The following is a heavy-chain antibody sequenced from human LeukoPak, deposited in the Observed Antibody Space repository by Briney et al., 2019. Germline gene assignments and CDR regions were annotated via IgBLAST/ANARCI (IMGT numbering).Heavy chain of an antibody. CDR3: ARLLAAAGHKDLNWFDP. D-gene: IGHD6-13*01. CDR1: GYTFTGYY. Sequence: ASVKVSCKASGYTFTGYYMHWVRQAPGQGLEWMGWINPNSGGTNYAQKFQGRVTMTRDTSISTAYMELSRLRSDDTAVYYCARLLAAAGHKDLNWFDPWGQGTLVTVSS. V-gene: IGHV1-2*02. CDR2: INPNSGGT. J-gene: IGHJ5*02.